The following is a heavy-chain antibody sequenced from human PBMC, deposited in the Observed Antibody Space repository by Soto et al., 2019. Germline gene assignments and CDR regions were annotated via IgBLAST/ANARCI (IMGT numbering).Heavy chain of an antibody. CDR3: AHRPETTVTPFDF. V-gene: IGHV2-5*02. J-gene: IGHJ4*02. CDR2: ISWDDDK. CDR1: GFSLSTSGVG. Sequence: QITLKESGPTLVKPTQPLTLTRTFSGFSLSTSGVGVGWIRQPPGQALEWLALISWDDDKRCRPSLKRRLTSTKDPSKNQVVLKMTTMDPVDTATYYCAHRPETTVTPFDFWGQGSLVSVCS. D-gene: IGHD4-17*01.